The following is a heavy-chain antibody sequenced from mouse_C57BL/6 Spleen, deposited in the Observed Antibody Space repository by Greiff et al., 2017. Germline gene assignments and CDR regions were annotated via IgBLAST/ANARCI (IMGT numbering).Heavy chain of an antibody. CDR1: GYTFTSYW. CDR3: ARWDYYDYDGAMDY. Sequence: VQLHQPGAELVKPGASVKLSCKASGYTFTSYWMHWVKQRPGRGLEWIGRIDPNGGGTKYNEKFKSKATLTVDTPSRTAYMQLSSQTSEDAAVYHGARWDYYDYDGAMDYWGQGTSVTVSS. D-gene: IGHD2-4*01. CDR2: IDPNGGGT. V-gene: IGHV1-72*01. J-gene: IGHJ4*01.